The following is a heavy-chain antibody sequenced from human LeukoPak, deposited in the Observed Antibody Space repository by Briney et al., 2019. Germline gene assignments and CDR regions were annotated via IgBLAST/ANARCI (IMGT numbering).Heavy chain of an antibody. V-gene: IGHV1-2*02. J-gene: IGHJ3*01. Sequence: GASVKVSCKASGYTFTGYYMHWVRQAPGQGLEWMGWINPKSGGTNYAQKFQGRVTMTRDTSIRTVYMELSSLRSDDTAVYFCARGAAGYCSGDRCFLDVVVDYDHDLPIAFDLWGQGTMVTVSS. CDR3: ARGAAGYCSGDRCFLDVVVDYDHDLPIAFDL. CDR2: INPKSGGT. CDR1: GYTFTGYY. D-gene: IGHD2-15*01.